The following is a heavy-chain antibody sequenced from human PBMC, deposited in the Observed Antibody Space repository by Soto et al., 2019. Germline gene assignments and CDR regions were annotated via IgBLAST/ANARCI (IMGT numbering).Heavy chain of an antibody. Sequence: GGSLRLCCVASGFSLDHYAMHWVRQAPGKGLEWVSGISWDSGVIDYADSVRGRFTISRDNAKNSLYLQMTSLRAEDTAVYYCASVYGDVYYGMDVWGQGTTVTVSS. D-gene: IGHD4-17*01. V-gene: IGHV3-9*01. CDR3: ASVYGDVYYGMDV. J-gene: IGHJ6*02. CDR1: GFSLDHYA. CDR2: ISWDSGVI.